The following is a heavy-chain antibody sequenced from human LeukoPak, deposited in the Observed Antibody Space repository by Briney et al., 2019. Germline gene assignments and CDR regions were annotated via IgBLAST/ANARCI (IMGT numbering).Heavy chain of an antibody. V-gene: IGHV4-31*03. CDR3: ARGGYCSGGSCATGQWFDP. CDR2: IYYSGST. J-gene: IGHJ5*02. Sequence: SETLSLTCTVSGGSISSGGYYWSWIRQHPGKGLEWIGYIYYSGSTYYNPSLKSRVTISVDTFKNQFSLKLISVTAADTAVYYCARGGYCSGGSCATGQWFDPWGQGTLVTVSS. CDR1: GGSISSGGYY. D-gene: IGHD2-15*01.